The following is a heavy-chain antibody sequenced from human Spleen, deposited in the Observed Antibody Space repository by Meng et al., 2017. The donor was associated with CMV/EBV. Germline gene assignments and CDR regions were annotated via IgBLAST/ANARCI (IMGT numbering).Heavy chain of an antibody. V-gene: IGHV3-21*01. CDR3: ARDYEGLGDV. CDR2: ISSSRSYI. D-gene: IGHD3-3*01. Sequence: GGSLRLSCAVSGFTLSIYSMNWVRQAPGKGLEWVSSISSSRSYIYYADSVKGRFTISRDNAKNSLYLQMNSLRVEDTAVYYCARDYEGLGDVWGQGTTVTVSS. CDR1: GFTLSIYS. J-gene: IGHJ6*02.